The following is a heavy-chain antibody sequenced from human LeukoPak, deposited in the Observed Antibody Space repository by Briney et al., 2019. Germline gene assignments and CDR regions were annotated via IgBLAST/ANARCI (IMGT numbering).Heavy chain of an antibody. CDR1: GFTFSSYW. CDR3: AKNRGGSYYSGSDY. D-gene: IGHD1-26*01. Sequence: PGGSLRLSCAASGFTFSSYWMHWVRQAPGKGLVWVSAVRGSDAGTSYADSVKGRFTISRDNSKNTLYLQMNSLRAEDTAVYYCAKNRGGSYYSGSDYWGQGTLVTVSS. J-gene: IGHJ4*02. CDR2: VRGSDAGT. V-gene: IGHV3-23*01.